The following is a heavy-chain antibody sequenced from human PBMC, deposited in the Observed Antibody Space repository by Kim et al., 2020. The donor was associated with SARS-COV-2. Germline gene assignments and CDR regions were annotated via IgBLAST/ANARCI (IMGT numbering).Heavy chain of an antibody. D-gene: IGHD3-22*01. V-gene: IGHV4-31*03. J-gene: IGHJ4*02. Sequence: SETLSLTCTVSGGSISSGGYYWSWIRQHPGKGLEWIGYIYYSGSTYYNPSLKSRVTISVDTSKNQFSLKLSSVTAADTAVYYCARAVGKYYYDSSGYYALYYFDYWGQGTLVTVSS. CDR2: IYYSGST. CDR3: ARAVGKYYYDSSGYYALYYFDY. CDR1: GGSISSGGYY.